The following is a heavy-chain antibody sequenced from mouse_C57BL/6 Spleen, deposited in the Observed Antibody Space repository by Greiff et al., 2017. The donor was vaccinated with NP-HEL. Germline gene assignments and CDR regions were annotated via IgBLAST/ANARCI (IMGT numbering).Heavy chain of an antibody. CDR3: AREDYDRYCDV. Sequence: QVQLQQSGAELVRPGTSVKVSCKASGYAFTNYLIVWVKQRPVHGLEWIGVINPGSGDTNYNGKFKDKATLTADKSSSTAYMQLSSLTSEDSAVYFCAREDYDRYCDVWGTGTTLTVSS. CDR2: INPGSGDT. CDR1: GYAFTNYL. J-gene: IGHJ1*03. V-gene: IGHV1-54*01. D-gene: IGHD2-4*01.